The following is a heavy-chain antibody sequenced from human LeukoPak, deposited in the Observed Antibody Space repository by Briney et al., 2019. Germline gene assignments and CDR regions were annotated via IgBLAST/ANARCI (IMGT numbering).Heavy chain of an antibody. CDR3: AKNPHYGSGSYYIFDY. V-gene: IGHV3-21*01. J-gene: IGHJ4*02. Sequence: GGSLRLSCAASGFTFSTYSMNWVRQAPGKGLEWVSFISSSSRYIYYADSVKGQFTISRDNAKNSLYLQMNSLRAEDTAVYYCAKNPHYGSGSYYIFDYWGQGTLVTVSS. CDR2: ISSSSRYI. CDR1: GFTFSTYS. D-gene: IGHD3-10*01.